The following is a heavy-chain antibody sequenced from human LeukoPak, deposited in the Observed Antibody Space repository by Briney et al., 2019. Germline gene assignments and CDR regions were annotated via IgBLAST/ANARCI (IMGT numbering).Heavy chain of an antibody. D-gene: IGHD6-25*01. CDR3: ARRPVSRWFDP. J-gene: IGHJ5*02. V-gene: IGHV4-59*12. Sequence: PSETLSLTCTVSGGSISSYYWSWIRQPPGKGLEWIGYIYYSGSTNYNPSLKSRVTISVDASKNQFSLKLSSVTAADTAVYYCARRPVSRWFDPWGQGTLVTVSS. CDR1: GGSISSYY. CDR2: IYYSGST.